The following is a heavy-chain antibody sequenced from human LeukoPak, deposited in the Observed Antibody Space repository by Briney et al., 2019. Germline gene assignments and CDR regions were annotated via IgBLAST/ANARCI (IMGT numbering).Heavy chain of an antibody. D-gene: IGHD3-10*01. V-gene: IGHV3-33*01. CDR2: IWYDGSNK. CDR1: GFTFSSYG. CDR3: ARMYYYGSGSYYYGMDV. Sequence: GGSLRLSCAASGFTFSSYGMHWVRQAPGKGLEWVAVIWYDGSNKYYADSVKGRFTISRDNSKNTLYLQMNSLRAEDTAVCYCARMYYYGSGSYYYGMDVWGQGTTVTVSS. J-gene: IGHJ6*02.